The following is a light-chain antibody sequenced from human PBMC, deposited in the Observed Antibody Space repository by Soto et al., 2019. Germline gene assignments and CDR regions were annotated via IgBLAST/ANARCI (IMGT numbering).Light chain of an antibody. Sequence: QSALTQPASVSGSPGRSITISCTGTSSDVGYYDFVSWYQQHPGKAPKLMIYDVSHRPSGVSNRFSGSKSGNTASLTISGLQADDEADYYCSSYIPSSILLFGTGTKVTVL. CDR1: SSDVGYYDF. CDR2: DVS. CDR3: SSYIPSSILL. J-gene: IGLJ1*01. V-gene: IGLV2-14*03.